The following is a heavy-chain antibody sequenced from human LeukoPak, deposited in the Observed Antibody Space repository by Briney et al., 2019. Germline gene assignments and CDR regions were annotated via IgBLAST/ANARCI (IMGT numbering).Heavy chain of an antibody. CDR2: INHSGST. Sequence: SETLSLTCAVYGGSFSGYYWSWIRQPPGKGLEWIGEINHSGSTNYNPSLKSRVTISVDTSKNQFSLKLSSVTAADTAVYYCASAGDSSGYYVYFQHWGQGTLVTVSS. CDR1: GGSFSGYY. J-gene: IGHJ1*01. V-gene: IGHV4-34*01. CDR3: ASAGDSSGYYVYFQH. D-gene: IGHD3-22*01.